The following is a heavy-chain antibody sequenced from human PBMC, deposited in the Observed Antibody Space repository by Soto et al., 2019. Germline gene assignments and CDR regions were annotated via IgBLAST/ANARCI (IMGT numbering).Heavy chain of an antibody. CDR2: IYSGGAT. Sequence: GGSLRLSCAASGFSVSDKFMTWVRQAPGKGLEWISAIYSGGATHYADTVKGRFTISRDNARNTLYLQMNSLRAEDTALYYCARGPGGYYDYWGQGTLVTVSS. D-gene: IGHD3-10*01. V-gene: IGHV3-66*01. CDR1: GFSVSDKF. J-gene: IGHJ4*02. CDR3: ARGPGGYYDY.